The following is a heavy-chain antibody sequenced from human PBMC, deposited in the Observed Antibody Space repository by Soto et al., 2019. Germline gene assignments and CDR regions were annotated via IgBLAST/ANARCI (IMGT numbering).Heavy chain of an antibody. CDR3: ARVVSGLLWFVELTSSYWYFDL. D-gene: IGHD3-10*01. CDR2: IYYSGST. CDR1: GGSISSGGYY. J-gene: IGHJ2*01. Sequence: TLSLTCTVSGGSISSGGYYWSWIRQHPGKGLEWIGYIYYSGSTYYNPSLKSRVTISVDTSKNQFSLKLSSVTAADTAVYYCARVVSGLLWFVELTSSYWYFDLWGRGALLTVSS. V-gene: IGHV4-31*03.